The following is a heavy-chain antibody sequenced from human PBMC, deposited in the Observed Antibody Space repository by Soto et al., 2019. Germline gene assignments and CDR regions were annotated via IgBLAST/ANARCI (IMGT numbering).Heavy chain of an antibody. CDR2: FRSGGGT. CDR3: VSQGIGVLHGLLDV. Sequence: QVQLQESGPGLVKPSETLSLTCTVSGDSISSYNLAWIRQPPGKGLEWIGYFRSGGGTSYNPSLKRRLAISADTSMKPFSLRLRSVTAAATAVYYCVSQGIGVLHGLLDVWGQGTTVTVSS. V-gene: IGHV4-4*08. CDR1: GDSISSYN. J-gene: IGHJ6*02. D-gene: IGHD3-10*01.